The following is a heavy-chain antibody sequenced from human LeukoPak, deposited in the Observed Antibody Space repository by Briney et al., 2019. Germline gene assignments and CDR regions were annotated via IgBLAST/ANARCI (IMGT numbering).Heavy chain of an antibody. CDR3: TTDGVGVEGATYDN. J-gene: IGHJ4*02. Sequence: GGSLRLSCAASGFTVSSNYMSWVRQAPGKGLEWVSVIYSGGSTYYADSVKGRFTISRDNSKNTLYLQMNSLRAEDTAVYYCTTDGVGVEGATYDNWGQGTLVSVSS. CDR1: GFTVSSNY. CDR2: IYSGGST. D-gene: IGHD1-26*01. V-gene: IGHV3-53*01.